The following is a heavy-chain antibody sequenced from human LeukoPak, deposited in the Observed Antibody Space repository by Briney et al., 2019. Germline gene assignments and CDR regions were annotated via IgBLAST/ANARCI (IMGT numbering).Heavy chain of an antibody. CDR2: IYYSGST. V-gene: IGHV4-39*01. D-gene: IGHD3-3*01. CDR3: ARHEQYYDFWSGYFPAY. Sequence: SETLSLTCTVSGGSISSSSYYWGWIRQPPGKGLEWIGSIYYSGSTYYNPSLKSRVTISVDTSKNQFSLKLSSVTAADTAVYYCARHEQYYDFWSGYFPAYWGQGTLVTVSS. J-gene: IGHJ4*02. CDR1: GGSISSSSYY.